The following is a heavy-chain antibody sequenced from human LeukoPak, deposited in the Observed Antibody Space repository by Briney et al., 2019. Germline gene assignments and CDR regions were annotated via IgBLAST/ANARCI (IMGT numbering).Heavy chain of an antibody. V-gene: IGHV3-48*04. D-gene: IGHD3-22*01. CDR2: IGRGIT. J-gene: IGHJ4*02. CDR1: GFTFSSYS. Sequence: GGSLRLSCAASGFTFSSYSMNWVRQAPGKGLEWVSHIGRGITYADSVKGRFTISRDNAKNSLYLQMNSLRAEDTALYYCAKDISGYYYFDYWGQGTLVTVSS. CDR3: AKDISGYYYFDY.